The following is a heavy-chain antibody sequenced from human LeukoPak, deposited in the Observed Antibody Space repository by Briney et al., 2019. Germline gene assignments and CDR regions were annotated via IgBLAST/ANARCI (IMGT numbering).Heavy chain of an antibody. CDR2: INQDGSEQ. V-gene: IGHV3-7*01. CDR3: ASGRTQTFDY. Sequence: GGSLRLSCAAFGFTFSNAWMSWVRQAPGKGLEWVANINQDGSEQYYVDSVKGRFTISRDNAKNSLYLQMNSLRAEDTAVYYCASGRTQTFDYWGQGTLVTVSS. CDR1: GFTFSNAW. D-gene: IGHD2-15*01. J-gene: IGHJ4*02.